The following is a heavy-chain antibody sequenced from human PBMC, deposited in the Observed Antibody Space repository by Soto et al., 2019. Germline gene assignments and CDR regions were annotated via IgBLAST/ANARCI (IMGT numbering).Heavy chain of an antibody. V-gene: IGHV1-69*12. CDR1: GGTFSSYA. CDR3: AGCSPVTRADCISWFDP. Sequence: QVQLVQSGAEVKKPGSSVKVSCKASGGTFSSYAISWVRQAPGQGLEWMGGIIPIFCTANYAQKFQGRVTITADESTSTAYMELSSLRSEDTAVYYCAGCSPVTRADCISWFDPWGQGTLVTVSS. D-gene: IGHD4-4*01. J-gene: IGHJ5*02. CDR2: IIPIFCTA.